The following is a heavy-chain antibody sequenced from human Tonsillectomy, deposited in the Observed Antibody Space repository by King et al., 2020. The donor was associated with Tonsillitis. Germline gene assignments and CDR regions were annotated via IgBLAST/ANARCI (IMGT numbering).Heavy chain of an antibody. CDR3: AYSGGSNGSGVAFDY. Sequence: VQLVESGGGLVQPGGSLRLSCAASGFTVSSNYMSWVRQAPGKGLEWVSIIYSGGNTYYADSVKGRFTISRDNSKNTLYLQMSSLRAEDTAVYYCAYSGGSNGSGVAFDYWGQGTLVTVSS. D-gene: IGHD3-10*01. J-gene: IGHJ4*02. CDR2: IYSGGNT. CDR1: GFTVSSNY. V-gene: IGHV3-66*01.